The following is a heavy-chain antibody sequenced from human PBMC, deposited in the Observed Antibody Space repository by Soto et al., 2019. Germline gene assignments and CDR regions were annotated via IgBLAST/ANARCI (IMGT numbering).Heavy chain of an antibody. CDR2: IYYSGST. CDR1: GDSISSGGYY. CDR3: ARGDGEGADLDY. J-gene: IGHJ4*02. D-gene: IGHD3-10*01. V-gene: IGHV4-31*03. Sequence: QVQLQESGPGLVKPSQTLSLTCTVSGDSISSGGYYWSWIRQHTGKGLEWIGYIYYSGSTYYNPSLKSRVTISVDTSKNHFSLKLTSVTAADTAVYYCARGDGEGADLDYWGQGTLVTVSS.